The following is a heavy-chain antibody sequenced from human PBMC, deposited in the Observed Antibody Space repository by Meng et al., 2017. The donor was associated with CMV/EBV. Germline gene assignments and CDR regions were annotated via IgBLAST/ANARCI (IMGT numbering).Heavy chain of an antibody. CDR1: GGSISSSSYY. J-gene: IGHJ4*02. CDR2: IYYSGST. Sequence: GSLRLSCTVSGGSISSSSYYWGWIRRPPGKGLEWIGSIYYSGSTYYNPSLKSRVTISVDTSKNQFSLKLSSVTAADTAVYYCARAPDPKPTTVTTSEYYFDYWGQGTLVTVSS. CDR3: ARAPDPKPTTVTTSEYYFDY. D-gene: IGHD4-11*01. V-gene: IGHV4-39*07.